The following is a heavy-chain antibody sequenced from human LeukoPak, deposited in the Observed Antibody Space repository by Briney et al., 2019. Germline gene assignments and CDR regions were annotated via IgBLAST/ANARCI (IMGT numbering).Heavy chain of an antibody. J-gene: IGHJ6*02. CDR1: GFTFSSYG. V-gene: IGHV3-33*01. Sequence: GGSLRLSCAASGFTFSSYGMHWVRQAPGKGLEWVAVIWYDGSNKYYADSVKGRFTISRDNSKNTLYLQMNSLRAEDTAVYYCARAGDQPRFDIVVVPAAIGYYYYGMDVWGQGTTVTVSS. D-gene: IGHD2-2*01. CDR2: IWYDGSNK. CDR3: ARAGDQPRFDIVVVPAAIGYYYYGMDV.